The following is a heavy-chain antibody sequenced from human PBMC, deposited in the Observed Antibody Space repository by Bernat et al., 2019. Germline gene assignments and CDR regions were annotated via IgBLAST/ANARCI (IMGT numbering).Heavy chain of an antibody. J-gene: IGHJ6*02. CDR1: GFTFSSYG. CDR3: AKNLRYFDWLPGYYDYGMDI. V-gene: IGHV3-30*18. Sequence: QVQLVESGGGVVQPGRSLRLSCAASGFTFSSYGMHWVRQAPGKGLEWVAVISYDGSNKYYADSVKGRFTISRDNSKNTLYLQINSLRAEDTAVYYCAKNLRYFDWLPGYYDYGMDIWGQGTTVTVSS. D-gene: IGHD3-9*01. CDR2: ISYDGSNK.